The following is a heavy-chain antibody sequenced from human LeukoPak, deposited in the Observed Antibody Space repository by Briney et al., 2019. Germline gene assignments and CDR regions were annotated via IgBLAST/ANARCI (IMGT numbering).Heavy chain of an antibody. CDR1: DYNFPSYG. D-gene: IGHD1-1*01. J-gene: IGHJ4*02. CDR3: ARGGYPEDFEY. CDR2: VNPKSGNT. Sequence: GASVNVSCKASDYNFPSYGITWVRQAPGQGLKWMGWVNPKSGNTGSAQKFQGRVTMTRNTSTNTAYMELSSLRSEDTAVYYCARGGYPEDFEYWGQGTLVTVSS. V-gene: IGHV1-8*01.